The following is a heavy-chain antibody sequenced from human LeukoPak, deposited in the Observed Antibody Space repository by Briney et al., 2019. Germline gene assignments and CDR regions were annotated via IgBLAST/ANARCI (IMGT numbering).Heavy chain of an antibody. V-gene: IGHV3-66*01. CDR3: AKDYGMIIPSFYFDP. CDR2: TYSGGST. CDR1: GFTVSSNY. J-gene: IGHJ5*02. Sequence: GGSLRLSCAASGFTVSSNYMSWVRQAPGKGLEWVSVTYSGGSTYYADSVKGRFTISRDNSKNTLYLQMNSLRAEDTAVYYCAKDYGMIIPSFYFDPWGQGTLVTVSS. D-gene: IGHD3-9*01.